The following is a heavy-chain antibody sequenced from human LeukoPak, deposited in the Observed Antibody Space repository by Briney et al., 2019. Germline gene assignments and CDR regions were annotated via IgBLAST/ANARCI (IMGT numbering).Heavy chain of an antibody. J-gene: IGHJ4*02. CDR2: ISSSSSNI. CDR3: ARDSGTIFGPTSVDF. V-gene: IGHV3-21*01. D-gene: IGHD3-3*01. Sequence: GGSLRLSCAASGLTFSRYTMNWVRQAPGKGLEWVSSISSSSSNIYYADSVKGRFAIPRDNAKTPLYLQMNSLRAEDTAVYYCARDSGTIFGPTSVDFWGQGTLVTVSS. CDR1: GLTFSRYT.